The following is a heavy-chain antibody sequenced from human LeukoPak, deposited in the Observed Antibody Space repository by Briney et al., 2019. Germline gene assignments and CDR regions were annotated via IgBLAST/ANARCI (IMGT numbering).Heavy chain of an antibody. D-gene: IGHD2-15*01. V-gene: IGHV4-34*01. CDR3: ARDPPVVVVAADDNWFDP. CDR1: GGSFSGYY. J-gene: IGHJ5*02. Sequence: SETLSLTCAVYGGSFSGYYWSWIRQPPGKGLEWIGEINHSGSTNYNPSLKSRVTISVDTSKNQFSLKLSSVTAADTAVYYCARDPPVVVVAADDNWFDPWGQGTLVTVSS. CDR2: INHSGST.